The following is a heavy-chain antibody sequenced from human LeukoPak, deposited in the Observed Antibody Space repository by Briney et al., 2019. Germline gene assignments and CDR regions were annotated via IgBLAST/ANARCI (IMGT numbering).Heavy chain of an antibody. Sequence: GGSLRLSCAASGFTVSSNYMSWVRQAPGKGLEWVSAISGSGGSTYYADSVKGRFTIYRDNSKNTLYLQMNSLSAEDTAVYYCAKHLLMATVDRFRYWGQGTLVTVSS. V-gene: IGHV3-23*01. CDR1: GFTVSSNY. D-gene: IGHD4-23*01. CDR2: ISGSGGST. CDR3: AKHLLMATVDRFRY. J-gene: IGHJ4*02.